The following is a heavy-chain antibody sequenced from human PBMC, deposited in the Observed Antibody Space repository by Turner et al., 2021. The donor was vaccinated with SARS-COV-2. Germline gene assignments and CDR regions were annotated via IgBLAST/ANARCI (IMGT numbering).Heavy chain of an antibody. J-gene: IGHJ4*02. CDR2: IYYNGNT. CDR3: ATGDFWRGYAFDY. Sequence: QLQLQESGPGLVKPSETLSLTCSVSDVSISSSTYYWGWVRQPPGKGLEWIGSIYYNGNTYYNPSLKSRVSMSVDTSNNQFSLKLTSLTAADTALYYCATGDFWRGYAFDYWGQGTLVPVSS. CDR1: DVSISSSTYY. D-gene: IGHD3-3*01. V-gene: IGHV4-39*01.